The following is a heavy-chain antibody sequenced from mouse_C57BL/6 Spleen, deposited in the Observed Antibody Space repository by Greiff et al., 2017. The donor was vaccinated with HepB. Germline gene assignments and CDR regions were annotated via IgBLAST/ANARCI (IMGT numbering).Heavy chain of an antibody. CDR1: GFNFNDYY. V-gene: IGHV14-2*01. CDR2: IDPEDGET. J-gene: IGHJ1*03. D-gene: IGHD1-1*01. CDR3: ARGATVVEGYFDV. Sequence: EVQLQQSGAELVKPGASVTLSCTASGFNFNDYYMHWVKQRTEQGLEWIGRIDPEDGETKYAPKFQGKATLTADTTSSTAYLQLSSLTSEDTAVYTCARGATVVEGYFDVWGTGTTVTVSS.